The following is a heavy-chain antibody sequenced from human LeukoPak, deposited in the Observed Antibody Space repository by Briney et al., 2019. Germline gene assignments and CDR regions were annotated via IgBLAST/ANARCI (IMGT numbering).Heavy chain of an antibody. CDR3: ARWTGTTDAFDI. J-gene: IGHJ3*02. D-gene: IGHD1-7*01. CDR2: IYHSGST. Sequence: ASETLSLTCAVSGYSISSGYYWGWIRPPPGKGLEWIGSIYHSGSTYYNPSLKSRVTISVDTSKNQFSLKLSSVTAADTAVYYCARWTGTTDAFDIWGQATMVTVSS. V-gene: IGHV4-38-2*01. CDR1: GYSISSGYY.